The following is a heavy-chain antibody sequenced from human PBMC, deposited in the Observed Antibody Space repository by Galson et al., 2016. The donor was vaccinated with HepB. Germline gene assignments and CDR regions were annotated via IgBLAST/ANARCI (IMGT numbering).Heavy chain of an antibody. Sequence: RLSCAAFGFTYNTYNMDWVRXAPGKGLEXXXYISGSSGNIYYADSVKGRFTTSRDNAKNSLYLQMNSLRDENKAVYYCATQGGHGGYPGPGQYYYGMDVWGXGTTVTVSS. CDR2: ISGSSGNI. J-gene: IGHJ6*04. V-gene: IGHV3-48*02. D-gene: IGHD2-2*01. CDR3: ATQGGHGGYPGPGQYYYGMDV. CDR1: GFTYNTYN.